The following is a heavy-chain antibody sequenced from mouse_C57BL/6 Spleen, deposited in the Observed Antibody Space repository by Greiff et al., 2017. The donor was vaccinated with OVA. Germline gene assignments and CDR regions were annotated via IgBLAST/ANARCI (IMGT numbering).Heavy chain of an antibody. CDR3: AREDRGPPGFAY. Sequence: EVQLQQSGPELVKPGASVKIPCKASGYTFTDYNMDWVKQSHGKSLEWIGDINPNNGGTIYNQKFKGKATLTVDKSSSTAYMELRSLTSEDTAVYYCAREDRGPPGFAYWGQGTLVTVSA. V-gene: IGHV1-18*01. CDR2: INPNNGGT. D-gene: IGHD1-1*02. CDR1: GYTFTDYN. J-gene: IGHJ3*01.